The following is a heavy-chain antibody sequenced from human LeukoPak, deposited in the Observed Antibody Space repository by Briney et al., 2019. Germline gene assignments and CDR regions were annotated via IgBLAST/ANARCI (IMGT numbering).Heavy chain of an antibody. Sequence: PGRSLRLSCAASGFTFSSYGMHWVRQAPGKGLEWVAVIWYDGSNKYYADSVKGRFTISRDNSKNTLYLQTNSLRAEDTAVYYCAKEGLQGGGYYYRSPGYFDYWGQGTLVTVSS. J-gene: IGHJ4*02. CDR2: IWYDGSNK. CDR1: GFTFSSYG. V-gene: IGHV3-33*06. D-gene: IGHD3-22*01. CDR3: AKEGLQGGGYYYRSPGYFDY.